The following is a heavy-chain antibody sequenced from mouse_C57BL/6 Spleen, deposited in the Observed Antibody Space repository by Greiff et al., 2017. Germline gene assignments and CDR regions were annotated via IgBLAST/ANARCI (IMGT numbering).Heavy chain of an antibody. J-gene: IGHJ3*01. CDR1: GYTFTSYW. CDR3: ARYGNYGFAY. CDR2: IDPSDSYT. Sequence: QVQLQQPGAELVMPGASVKLSCKASGYTFTSYWMHWLKQRPGQGLEWIGEIDPSDSYTNYNQKFKGKSTLTVDKSSSPAYMQLSSLTSEDSAVYYCARYGNYGFAYWGQGTLVTVSA. D-gene: IGHD2-1*01. V-gene: IGHV1-69*01.